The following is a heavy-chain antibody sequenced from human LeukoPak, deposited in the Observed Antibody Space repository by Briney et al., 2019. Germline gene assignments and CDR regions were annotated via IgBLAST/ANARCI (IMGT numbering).Heavy chain of an antibody. CDR2: MNPNSGNT. CDR1: GYTFTSYD. CDR3: ARARPGPDYLDDDY. D-gene: IGHD5-12*01. V-gene: IGHV1-8*01. Sequence: ASVKVSCKASGYTFTSYDINWVRQATGQGLEWMGWMNPNSGNTGYAQKFQGRVTMTRNTSISTAYMELSSLRSEDTAVYYCARARPGPDYLDDDYWAQGTLVTVST. J-gene: IGHJ4*02.